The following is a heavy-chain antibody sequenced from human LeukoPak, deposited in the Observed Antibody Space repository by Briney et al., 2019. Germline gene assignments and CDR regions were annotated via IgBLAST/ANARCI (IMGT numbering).Heavy chain of an antibody. Sequence: SETLSLTCTVSGGSISSYYWSWIRQPPGKGLEWIGYIYYSGSTNYNPSLKSRVTTSVDTSKNQFSLKLSSVTAADTAVYYCARGVYYDSSGYSKGAFDIWGQGTMVTVSS. D-gene: IGHD3-22*01. J-gene: IGHJ3*02. V-gene: IGHV4-59*01. CDR3: ARGVYYDSSGYSKGAFDI. CDR2: IYYSGST. CDR1: GGSISSYY.